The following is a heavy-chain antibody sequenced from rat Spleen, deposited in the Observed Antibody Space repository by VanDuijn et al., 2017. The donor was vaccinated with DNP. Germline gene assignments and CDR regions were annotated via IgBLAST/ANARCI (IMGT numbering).Heavy chain of an antibody. CDR1: GFSLSNFH. J-gene: IGHJ2*01. CDR2: MRYNGDT. Sequence: QVQLKESGPGLVQPSQTLSLTCTVSGFSLSNFHVDWVRQHSGKSLEWMGRMRYNGDTSYNLALKSRLSISRDTSKNQVFLKMNSLQTDDTGTYYCTRDREFGPDYWGQGVMVTVSS. D-gene: IGHD4-3*01. V-gene: IGHV2-63*01. CDR3: TRDREFGPDY.